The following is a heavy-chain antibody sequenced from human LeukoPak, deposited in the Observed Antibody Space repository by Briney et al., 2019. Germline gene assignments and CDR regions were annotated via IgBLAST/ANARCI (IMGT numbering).Heavy chain of an antibody. CDR3: ARWRGWQAKGRWFDP. CDR1: GYTFTSYA. CDR2: INTNTGNP. Sequence: ASVKVSCKTSGYTFTSYAMSWVRQAPGQGLEWMGWINTNTGNPTYAQGFTGRFVFSLDTSVNTSYLQISSLEAEDTAVYYCARWRGWQAKGRWFDPWGQGTLVTVSS. D-gene: IGHD5-24*01. J-gene: IGHJ5*02. V-gene: IGHV7-4-1*02.